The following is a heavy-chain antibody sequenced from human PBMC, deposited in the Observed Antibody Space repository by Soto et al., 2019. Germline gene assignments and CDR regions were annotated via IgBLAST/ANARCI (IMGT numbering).Heavy chain of an antibody. V-gene: IGHV1-18*01. D-gene: IGHD3-22*01. CDR1: GYTFTSYG. J-gene: IGHJ5*02. CDR2: ISAYNGNT. Sequence: GASVKVSCKASGYTFTSYGISWVRQAPGQGLEWMGWISAYNGNTNYAQKLQGRVTMTTDTSTSTAYMELRSLRSDDTAVYYCARDLRRNYYDSSGSTNWFDPWGQGTLVTVSS. CDR3: ARDLRRNYYDSSGSTNWFDP.